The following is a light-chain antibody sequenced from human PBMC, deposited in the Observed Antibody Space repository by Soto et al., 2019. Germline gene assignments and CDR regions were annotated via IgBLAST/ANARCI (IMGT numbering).Light chain of an antibody. CDR1: QSVAGS. Sequence: EFVLTQSPATLSLSPGERAILSCRASQSVAGSLAWYQQKPGQAPRLLIYDISTRAAAIPARFSGSGSGTDFTLTVSSLEPEDFALYYCQQSSKRITFGQGTRLEIK. J-gene: IGKJ5*01. CDR2: DIS. CDR3: QQSSKRIT. V-gene: IGKV3-11*01.